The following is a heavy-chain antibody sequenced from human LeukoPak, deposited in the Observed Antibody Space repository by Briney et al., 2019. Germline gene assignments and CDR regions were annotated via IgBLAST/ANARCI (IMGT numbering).Heavy chain of an antibody. CDR1: GGSISSYY. D-gene: IGHD3-3*01. CDR2: IYYSGST. CDR3: ARFGGPHAFDI. Sequence: SETLSLTCTVSGGSISSYYWGWIRQPPGKGLEWIGSIYYSGSTYYNPSLKSRVTISVDTSKNHFSLTLSSVTAADTAVYYCARFGGPHAFDIWGQGTMVTVSS. J-gene: IGHJ3*02. V-gene: IGHV4-39*07.